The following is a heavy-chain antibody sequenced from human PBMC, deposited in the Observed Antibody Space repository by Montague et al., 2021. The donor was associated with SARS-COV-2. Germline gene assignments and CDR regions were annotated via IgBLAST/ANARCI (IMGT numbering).Heavy chain of an antibody. CDR2: VYTAVRT. D-gene: IGHD6-13*01. CDR3: ARRAAGGLFYFDY. Sequence: SETLSLTCTVSGASINDYYWNWLRQSPVKRLQWIGYVYTAVRTSYNPSLKGRVPISLDTSKNQISLKLTSMTAADAAVYFCARRAAGGLFYFDYWGLGTLGSVAS. CDR1: GASINDYY. J-gene: IGHJ4*02. V-gene: IGHV4-59*01.